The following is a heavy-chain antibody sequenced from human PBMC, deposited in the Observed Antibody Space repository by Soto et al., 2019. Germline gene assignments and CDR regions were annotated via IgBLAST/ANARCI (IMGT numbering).Heavy chain of an antibody. V-gene: IGHV4-31*03. D-gene: IGHD2-2*01. CDR1: GGSISSGGFY. Sequence: QEQLQESGPGLVKPSQTLSLTCTVSGGSISSGGFYWSWIRQNPGKGLEWIGNIYYSGSTNYNPSLKSRVTISLDTSKNQFSLKLSSVTAADTAVYYCARVAAYRSRGFDSWGQGTLVTVSS. CDR3: ARVAAYRSRGFDS. J-gene: IGHJ4*02. CDR2: IYYSGST.